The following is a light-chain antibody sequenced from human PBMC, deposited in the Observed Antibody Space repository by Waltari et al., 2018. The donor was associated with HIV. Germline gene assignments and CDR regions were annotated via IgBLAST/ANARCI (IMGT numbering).Light chain of an antibody. CDR1: DIDNGTYNL. CDR3: LTYVSKTSTWQ. V-gene: IGLV2-23*02. Sequence: QSALTQPASVSGNPGQSVTITCTGTDIDNGTYNLVSSFQQPPGKAPKLLIYDVSKRPSGVSSRFSGSKSGYFASLTISGLLTEDESSYYCLTYVSKTSTWQFGGGTYLTV. CDR2: DVS. J-gene: IGLJ3*02.